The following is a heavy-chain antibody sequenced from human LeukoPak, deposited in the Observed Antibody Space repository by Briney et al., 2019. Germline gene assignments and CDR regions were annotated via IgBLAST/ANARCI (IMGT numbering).Heavy chain of an antibody. Sequence: GGSLRLSCAASGFTFSSYAMSWVRQAPGKGLEWVSAISGSGGSTYYTDSVKGRFTISRDNSKNTLYLQMNSLRAEDTAVYYCAKDLSPYNWNEIGGYWGQGTLVTVSS. CDR1: GFTFSSYA. CDR2: ISGSGGST. J-gene: IGHJ4*02. CDR3: AKDLSPYNWNEIGGY. V-gene: IGHV3-23*01. D-gene: IGHD1-1*01.